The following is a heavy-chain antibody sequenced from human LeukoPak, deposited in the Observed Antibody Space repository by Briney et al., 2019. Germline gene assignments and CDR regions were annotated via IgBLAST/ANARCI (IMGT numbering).Heavy chain of an antibody. J-gene: IGHJ4*02. CDR2: ISYGGSNK. CDR3: AKRQDYYGSGSYYNLLDY. CDR1: GFTFSSYG. V-gene: IGHV3-30*18. Sequence: PGGSLRLSCAASGFTFSSYGMHWVRQAPGKGLEWVAVISYGGSNKYYADSVKGRFTISRDNSKNTLYLQMNSLRAEDTAVYYCAKRQDYYGSGSYYNLLDYWGQGTLVTVSS. D-gene: IGHD3-10*01.